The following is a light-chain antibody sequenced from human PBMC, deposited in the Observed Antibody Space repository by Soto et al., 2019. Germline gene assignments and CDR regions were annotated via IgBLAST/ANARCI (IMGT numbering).Light chain of an antibody. Sequence: EIVMTQSPVTLSVSPGERATLSCRASQSVSSNLAWYQQKPGQAPRLLIYGASTRAAGIPARFSGSGSGTDFTLTISRLEAEDFAVYYCQQYGSSPLTFGGGTKVDI. CDR1: QSVSSN. J-gene: IGKJ4*01. CDR2: GAS. CDR3: QQYGSSPLT. V-gene: IGKV3-15*01.